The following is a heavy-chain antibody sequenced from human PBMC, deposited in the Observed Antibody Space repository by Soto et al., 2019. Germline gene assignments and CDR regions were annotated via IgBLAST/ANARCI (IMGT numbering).Heavy chain of an antibody. CDR1: GFTFSSYS. V-gene: IGHV3-21*01. D-gene: IGHD1-26*01. CDR2: ISSSSSYI. CDR3: AREGVLGATVWLVVYFDY. Sequence: EVQLVESGGGLVKPGGSLRLSCAASGFTFSSYSMNWVRQAPGKGLEWVSSISSSSSYIYYADSVKGRFTISRDNAKNSLYLQMNSLRAEDTAVYYCAREGVLGATVWLVVYFDYWCQGTLVTVSS. J-gene: IGHJ4*02.